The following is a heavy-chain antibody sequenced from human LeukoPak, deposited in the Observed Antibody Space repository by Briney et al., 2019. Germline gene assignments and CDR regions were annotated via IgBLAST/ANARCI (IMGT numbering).Heavy chain of an antibody. CDR3: AHTDSYYFDSGMVS. CDR2: ISGGGSST. D-gene: IGHD3-22*01. J-gene: IGHJ5*02. V-gene: IGHV3-23*01. CDR1: GFRFSNYA. Sequence: GGSLRLSCTASGFRFSNYAMNWVRQAPGKGLEWVSVISGGGSSTNYADSVKGRFTISRENSKNTLYLQMNCLRAEDTAVYYCAHTDSYYFDSGMVSWGQGALVTVSS.